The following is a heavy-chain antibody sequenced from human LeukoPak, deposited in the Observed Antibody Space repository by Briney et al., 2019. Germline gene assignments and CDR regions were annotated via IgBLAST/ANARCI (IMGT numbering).Heavy chain of an antibody. Sequence: GGSLRLSCAASGFTFSSSGMHWVRQAPGKGLEWVAFVSYDGGKKYYADSVKGRFTTSRDNSKNTLYLQMNSLRAKDTAVYYCAKPAYCGGDCYSSPLQHWGQGTLVTVSS. V-gene: IGHV3-30*18. J-gene: IGHJ1*01. CDR3: AKPAYCGGDCYSSPLQH. CDR1: GFTFSSSG. D-gene: IGHD2-21*02. CDR2: VSYDGGKK.